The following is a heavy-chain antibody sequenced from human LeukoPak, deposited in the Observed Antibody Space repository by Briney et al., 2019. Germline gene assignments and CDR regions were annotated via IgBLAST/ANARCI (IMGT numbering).Heavy chain of an antibody. CDR3: ARQVGVIQP. Sequence: NPSETLSLTCTVSGGSISSYYWSWIRQPPGKGLEWIGYIYYSGSTNYNPSLKSRVTISVDTSKNQFSLKPSSVTAADTAVYYCARQVGVIQPWGQGTLVTVSS. D-gene: IGHD3-16*01. V-gene: IGHV4-59*08. CDR2: IYYSGST. J-gene: IGHJ5*02. CDR1: GGSISSYY.